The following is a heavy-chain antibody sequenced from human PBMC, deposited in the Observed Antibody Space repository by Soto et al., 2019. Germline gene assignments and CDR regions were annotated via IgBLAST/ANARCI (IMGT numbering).Heavy chain of an antibody. CDR3: ARDYGDYYYYGMDV. J-gene: IGHJ6*02. D-gene: IGHD4-17*01. CDR1: GGSISSGGYY. V-gene: IGHV4-31*02. Sequence: SETLSLTXTVSGGSISSGGYYWSWIRQHPGKGLEWIGYIYYSGSTYYNPSLKSRVTISVDTSKNQFSLKLSSVTAADTAVYYCARDYGDYYYYGMDVWGQGTTVTVSS. CDR2: IYYSGST.